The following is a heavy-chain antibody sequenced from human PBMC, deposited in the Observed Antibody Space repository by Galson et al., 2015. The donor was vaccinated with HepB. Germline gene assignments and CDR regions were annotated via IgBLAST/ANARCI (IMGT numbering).Heavy chain of an antibody. Sequence: SLRLSCAASGFTFSSYSMNWVRQAPGKGLEWVSYISSSSSTIYYADSVKGRFTISRDNAKNSLYLQMNSLRAEDTAVYYCARDFSGSRRGYFDYWGQGTLVTVSS. CDR2: ISSSSSTI. CDR1: GFTFSSYS. D-gene: IGHD1-26*01. V-gene: IGHV3-48*01. J-gene: IGHJ4*02. CDR3: ARDFSGSRRGYFDY.